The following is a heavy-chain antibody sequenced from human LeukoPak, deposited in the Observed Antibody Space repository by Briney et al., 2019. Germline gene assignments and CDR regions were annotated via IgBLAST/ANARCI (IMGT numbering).Heavy chain of an antibody. CDR2: ISGTGGRT. CDR3: ARDGYSNYWYLNL. V-gene: IGHV3-23*01. J-gene: IGHJ4*02. D-gene: IGHD6-13*01. CDR1: GFAFSSYA. Sequence: GGSLRLSCAASGFAFSSYAMSWVRQAPGKGLEWVTSISGTGGRTYYADSVKGRFTISRDNSKNTLDLQMNSLRADDTAVYYCARDGYSNYWYLNLWGQGTLVTVSS.